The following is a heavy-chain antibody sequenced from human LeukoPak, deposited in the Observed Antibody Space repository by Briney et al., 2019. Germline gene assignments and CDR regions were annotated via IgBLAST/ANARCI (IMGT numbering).Heavy chain of an antibody. D-gene: IGHD2-8*01. J-gene: IGHJ6*03. Sequence: ASVKVSCKPSGYTFTGYYMHWVRQAPGQGLGWMGWINPNSGGTNYAQKFQGRVTMTRDTSISTAYMELTRLRSDDTAVYYCARGGLRVMVYRLYYMDVWGKGTTVTVSS. CDR3: ARGGLRVMVYRLYYMDV. V-gene: IGHV1-2*02. CDR1: GYTFTGYY. CDR2: INPNSGGT.